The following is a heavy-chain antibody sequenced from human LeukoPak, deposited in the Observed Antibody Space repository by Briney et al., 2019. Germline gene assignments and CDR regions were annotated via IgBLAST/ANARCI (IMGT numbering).Heavy chain of an antibody. D-gene: IGHD6-25*01. CDR2: ISYDGSNK. CDR1: GFTVSSYG. J-gene: IGHJ3*02. Sequence: GGSLRLSCAASGFTVSSYGMHWVRQAPGKGLEWVAVISYDGSNKYYADSVKGRFTISRDNSKNTLYLQMNSLRAEDTAVYYCAKDLVLSGDTSEYPPPNAFDIWGQGTMVTVSS. V-gene: IGHV3-30*18. CDR3: AKDLVLSGDTSEYPPPNAFDI.